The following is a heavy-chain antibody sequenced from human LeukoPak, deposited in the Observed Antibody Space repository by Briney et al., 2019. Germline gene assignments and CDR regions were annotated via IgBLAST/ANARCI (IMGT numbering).Heavy chain of an antibody. CDR3: ARGSYYYDSEYYFDY. CDR2: ISSSSSYI. CDR1: GFTFSSYS. Sequence: GGSLRLSCAASGFTFSSYSMNWVRQAPGKGLEWVLSISSSSSYIYYADSVKGRFTISRDNSKNTLYLQMNSLRAEDTAVYYCARGSYYYDSEYYFDYWGQGTLVTVSS. V-gene: IGHV3-21*01. D-gene: IGHD3-22*01. J-gene: IGHJ4*02.